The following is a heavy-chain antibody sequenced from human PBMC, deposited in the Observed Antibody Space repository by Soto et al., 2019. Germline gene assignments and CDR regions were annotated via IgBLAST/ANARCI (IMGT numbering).Heavy chain of an antibody. CDR3: ASLSGSYGFDP. CDR2: ISSSVSDT. CDR1: GFSFSSYE. J-gene: IGHJ5*02. Sequence: EAQLVESGGDLVQPGGSLRLSCAGSGFSFSSYEMNWVRQAPGKGLEWVSYISSSVSDTYYADSVKARFTISRDNAQNSLYLQMTRLRAEDTAIYYCASLSGSYGFDPWCQGTLVTVSS. D-gene: IGHD1-26*01. V-gene: IGHV3-48*03.